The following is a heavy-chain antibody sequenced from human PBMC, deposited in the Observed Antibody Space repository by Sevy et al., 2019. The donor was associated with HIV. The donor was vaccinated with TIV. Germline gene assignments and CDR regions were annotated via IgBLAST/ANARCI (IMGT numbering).Heavy chain of an antibody. Sequence: GGSLRRSCAASGFTFSKYSMNWVRQPPGKGLEWVSTLSFGCSKINYADSVKGRFTISRDNSKNSLYLQMNNLRAEDTAAYYCAIEGCTKPHDYWGQGTLVTVSS. V-gene: IGHV3-23*01. D-gene: IGHD2-8*01. CDR1: GFTFSKYS. CDR2: LSFGCSKI. J-gene: IGHJ4*02. CDR3: AIEGCTKPHDY.